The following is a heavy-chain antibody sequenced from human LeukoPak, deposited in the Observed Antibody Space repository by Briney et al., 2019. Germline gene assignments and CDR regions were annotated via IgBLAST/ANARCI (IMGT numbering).Heavy chain of an antibody. CDR2: ISSSSSYI. CDR1: GFTFSSYS. Sequence: GGFLRLSCAASGFTFSSYSMNWVRQAPGKGLECVSSISSSSSYIYYADSVKGRFTISRDNAKNSLYLHMNSLRAEDTAVYYCANEMQGTGEDYWGQGTLVTVSS. V-gene: IGHV3-21*01. J-gene: IGHJ4*02. D-gene: IGHD3/OR15-3a*01. CDR3: ANEMQGTGEDY.